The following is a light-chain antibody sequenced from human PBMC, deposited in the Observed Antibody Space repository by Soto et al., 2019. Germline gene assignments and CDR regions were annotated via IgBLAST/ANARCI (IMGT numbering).Light chain of an antibody. CDR1: QSISSY. Sequence: DIQMTQSPSSLSASVGDRVTITCRASQSISSYLNWYQQKPGKAPKLLIYAASSLQSGVPSRFSGSGSGTDFTLTISSLQPEDFATYYCQQSYGTLFTFGPGTKVDI. V-gene: IGKV1-39*01. J-gene: IGKJ3*01. CDR3: QQSYGTLFT. CDR2: AAS.